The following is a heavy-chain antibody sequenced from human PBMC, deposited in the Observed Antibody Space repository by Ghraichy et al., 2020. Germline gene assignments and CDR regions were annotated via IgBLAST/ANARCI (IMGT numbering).Heavy chain of an antibody. D-gene: IGHD1-7*01. CDR1: GYTFTSYG. Sequence: ASVKVSCKASGYTFTSYGISWVRQAPGQGLEWMGWISAYNGNTNYAQKLQGRVTMTTDTSTSTAYMELRSLRSDDTAVYYCARKGNWNYAPKSYYYYGMDVWGQGTTVTVSS. V-gene: IGHV1-18*01. J-gene: IGHJ6*02. CDR2: ISAYNGNT. CDR3: ARKGNWNYAPKSYYYYGMDV.